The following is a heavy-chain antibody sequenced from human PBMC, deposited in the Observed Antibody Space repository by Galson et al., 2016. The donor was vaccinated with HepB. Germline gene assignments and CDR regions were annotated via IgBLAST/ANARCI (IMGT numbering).Heavy chain of an antibody. CDR2: IIPIFGTA. V-gene: IGHV1-69*01. Sequence: SCKASGGTFSKYAISWVRQAPGQGLEWMGGIIPIFGTANFAQKFQGRVTITADESTSTAYMELSSLRSEDTAVYYCTRSKEVDYYYYYGMDVWGQGTTVTVSS. CDR3: TRSKEVDYYYYYGMDV. D-gene: IGHD4-11*01. J-gene: IGHJ6*02. CDR1: GGTFSKYA.